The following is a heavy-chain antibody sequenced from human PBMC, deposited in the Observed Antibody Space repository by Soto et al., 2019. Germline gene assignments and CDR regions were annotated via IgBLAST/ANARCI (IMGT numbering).Heavy chain of an antibody. V-gene: IGHV4-31*03. CDR3: ARDGWSAKNYYYYGMDV. J-gene: IGHJ6*02. CDR2: IYYSGST. D-gene: IGHD3-3*01. Sequence: KASETLSLTCTVSGGSISSGGYYWSWIRQHPGKGLEWIGYIYYSGSTYYNPSLKSRVTISVDTSKNQFSLKLSSVTAADTAVYYCARDGWSAKNYYYYGMDVWGQGTTVTVSS. CDR1: GGSISSGGYY.